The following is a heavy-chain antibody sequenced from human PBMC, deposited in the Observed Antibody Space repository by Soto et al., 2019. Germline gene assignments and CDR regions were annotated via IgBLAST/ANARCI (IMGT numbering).Heavy chain of an antibody. Sequence: QVQLQESGPGLVKPSQTLSLTCTVSGGSINSGAYYWSWIRQHPGKGLEWLGYISYSGNTYYNPSLKSRFTMSVDTSKNQFFLKLSSLTAADTAVYYCARDSPRDSNKWTIDYWGQGTLVTVSS. CDR3: ARDSPRDSNKWTIDY. CDR1: GGSINSGAYY. D-gene: IGHD1-26*01. V-gene: IGHV4-31*03. J-gene: IGHJ4*02. CDR2: ISYSGNT.